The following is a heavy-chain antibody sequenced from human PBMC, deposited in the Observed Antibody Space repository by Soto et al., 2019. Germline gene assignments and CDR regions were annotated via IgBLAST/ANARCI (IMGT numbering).Heavy chain of an antibody. J-gene: IGHJ5*02. CDR1: GFTFSLYG. Sequence: QVQLVESGGGVVQPGRSLRLSCVASGFTFSLYGIHWVRQAPGKGLEWLAVISHDGSTKYYADSVKGRFTVSRDNSKNSVYLQMNSLRGEDTAIYYCAKDFPSGSSRYDRFDPWGLGTSVIVS. CDR3: AKDFPSGSSRYDRFDP. V-gene: IGHV3-30*18. CDR2: ISHDGSTK. D-gene: IGHD6-19*01.